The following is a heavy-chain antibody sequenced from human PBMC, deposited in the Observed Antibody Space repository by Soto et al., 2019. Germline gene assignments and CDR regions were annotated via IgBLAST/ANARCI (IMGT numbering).Heavy chain of an antibody. CDR2: ISGSGGST. D-gene: IGHD3-10*01. CDR3: AKDWTDIGPAIWFGELLSDY. Sequence: PGGSLRLSCAASGFTFSSYAMSWVRQAPGKGLEWVSAISGSGGSTYYADSVKGRFTISRDNSKNTLYLQMNSLRAEDTAVYYCAKDWTDIGPAIWFGELLSDYWGQGTLVTVSS. J-gene: IGHJ4*02. V-gene: IGHV3-23*01. CDR1: GFTFSSYA.